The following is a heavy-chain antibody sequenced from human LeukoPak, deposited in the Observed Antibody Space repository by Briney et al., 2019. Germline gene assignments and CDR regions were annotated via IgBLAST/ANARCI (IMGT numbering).Heavy chain of an antibody. V-gene: IGHV3-48*03. Sequence: GGSLRLSCAASGFIFSSYEMNWVRQAPGKGLEWVSYISSSGSTIYYADSVKGRFTISRDNAKNSLYLQMNSLRAEDTAVYYCARACSGGSCYTGYYYGMDVWGKGTTVTVSS. D-gene: IGHD2-15*01. CDR2: ISSSGSTI. CDR3: ARACSGGSCYTGYYYGMDV. CDR1: GFIFSSYE. J-gene: IGHJ6*04.